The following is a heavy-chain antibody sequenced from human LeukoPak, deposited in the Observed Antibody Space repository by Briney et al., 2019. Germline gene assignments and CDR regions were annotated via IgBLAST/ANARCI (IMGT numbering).Heavy chain of an antibody. J-gene: IGHJ4*02. D-gene: IGHD4-23*01. Sequence: GGSLRLSCAASGFTFSGSAMHWVRQASGKGLEWVGRIRSKANSYATAYAASVKGRFTISRDDSKNTAYLQMNSLKTEDTAVHYCTRQPPTMVVTPGYWGQGTLVTVSS. V-gene: IGHV3-73*01. CDR2: IRSKANSYAT. CDR1: GFTFSGSA. CDR3: TRQPPTMVVTPGY.